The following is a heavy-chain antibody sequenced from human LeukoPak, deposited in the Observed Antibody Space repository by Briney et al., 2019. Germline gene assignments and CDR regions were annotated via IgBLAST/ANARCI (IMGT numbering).Heavy chain of an antibody. CDR2: IIPIFGTA. CDR1: GGTFSSYA. J-gene: IGHJ6*03. V-gene: IGHV1-69*05. Sequence: SVKVSCKASGGTFSSYAISWVRQAPGQGLEWMGGIIPIFGTANYAQKFQGRVTITRDMSTSTAYMELSSLRSEDTAVYYCAAGPLYYYYQMDVWGKGTTVTVSS. CDR3: AAGPLYYYYQMDV.